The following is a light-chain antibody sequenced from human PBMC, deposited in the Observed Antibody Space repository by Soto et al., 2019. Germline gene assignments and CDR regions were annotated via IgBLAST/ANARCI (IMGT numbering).Light chain of an antibody. CDR3: QQYNTWPRAT. CDR2: RAS. Sequence: VMTQSPAVLSLSPGERATLSCRASQSISSNLAWYQQKPGQAPRLLMFRASTRATGFPARFSGSGSGTEFNLTISSLQSEDFAVYYCQQYNTWPRATFGGGTKVEIK. J-gene: IGKJ4*01. V-gene: IGKV3-15*01. CDR1: QSISSN.